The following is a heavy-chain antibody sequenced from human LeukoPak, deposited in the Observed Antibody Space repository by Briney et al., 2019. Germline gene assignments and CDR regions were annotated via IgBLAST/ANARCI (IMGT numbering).Heavy chain of an antibody. J-gene: IGHJ4*02. CDR1: RGTFSRYG. D-gene: IGHD3-22*01. Sequence: SVKVSCKASRGTFSRYGISWVRQAPGQGLEWMGGVIAIFGRVKYGQKFQGRATITTDESTSTAYMELSSLTSEDTGVYYCARGELGDSSGFSFFDYWGQGTLSPSPQ. CDR3: ARGELGDSSGFSFFDY. V-gene: IGHV1-69*05. CDR2: VIAIFGRV.